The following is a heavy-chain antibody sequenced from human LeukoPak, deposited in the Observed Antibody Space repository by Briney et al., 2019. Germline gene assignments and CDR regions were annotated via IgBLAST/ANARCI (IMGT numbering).Heavy chain of an antibody. CDR2: IKQDGSEK. Sequence: GGSLRLSCAASGFTFSSYATSWVRQAPGKGLEWVANIKQDGSEKYYVDSVKGRFTISRDNAKNSLYLQMNSLGAEDTAVYYCATNRDYWGQGTLVTVSS. J-gene: IGHJ4*02. V-gene: IGHV3-7*01. CDR1: GFTFSSYA. CDR3: ATNRDY. D-gene: IGHD1-14*01.